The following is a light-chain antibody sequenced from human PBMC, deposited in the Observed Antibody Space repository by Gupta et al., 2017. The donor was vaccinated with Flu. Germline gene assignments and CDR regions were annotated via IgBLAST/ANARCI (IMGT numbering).Light chain of an antibody. Sequence: SYVLTQPPSLSVAPGQTARITCGGQYIGRKSVHWYQQKPGQAPVLVVYDDNVRPSGIPERFSVSNSGNTATLTFSRVEAGDEADYYCQVWGDYGDVVFGGGTKLTVL. V-gene: IGLV3-21*02. CDR1: YIGRKS. J-gene: IGLJ2*01. CDR2: DDN. CDR3: QVWGDYGDVV.